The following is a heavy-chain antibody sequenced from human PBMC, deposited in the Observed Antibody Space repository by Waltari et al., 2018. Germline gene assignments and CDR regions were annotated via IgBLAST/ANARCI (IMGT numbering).Heavy chain of an antibody. J-gene: IGHJ6*02. CDR3: ARGPRGYSYGNNYYYYGMDV. CDR2: MNPNSGNT. Sequence: QVQLVQSGAEVQKPGASVKVSCKASGYTFTSYYINWVRPPHGQGRGWMGWMNPNSGNTGYAQKFQGRVTITRNTSISTAYMELSSLRSEDTAVYYCARGPRGYSYGNNYYYYGMDVWGQGTTVTVSS. CDR1: GYTFTSYY. V-gene: IGHV1-8*03. D-gene: IGHD5-18*01.